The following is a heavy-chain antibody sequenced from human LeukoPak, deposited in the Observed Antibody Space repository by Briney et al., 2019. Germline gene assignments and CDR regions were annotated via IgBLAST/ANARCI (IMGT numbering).Heavy chain of an antibody. CDR3: ARDPTPGMNYFDY. CDR1: GDSINTGGYY. Sequence: SQRLSLTCTVSGDSINTGGYYWNWIRQHPGNGLEWIGYIYYSATTHYNPSLKSRPTISLDTSKNQFSLKLSSVTAADTAVYYCARDPTPGMNYFDYWGQGNLVT. D-gene: IGHD4-11*01. J-gene: IGHJ4*02. CDR2: IYYSATT. V-gene: IGHV4-31*03.